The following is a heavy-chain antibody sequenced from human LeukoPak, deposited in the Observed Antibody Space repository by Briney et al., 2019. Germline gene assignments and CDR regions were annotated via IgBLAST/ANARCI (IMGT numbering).Heavy chain of an antibody. CDR2: IYYSGST. J-gene: IGHJ4*02. V-gene: IGHV4-61*01. D-gene: IGHD5-12*01. Sequence: SETLSLTCTVSGGSVSSRSYYWSWIRQPPGKGLEWIGYIYYSGSTNYSPSLKSRVTISLDTTKNQFSLRLSSVTAADTAVYYCARLDGAYDSLYFDYWGQGSLVTVSP. CDR3: ARLDGAYDSLYFDY. CDR1: GGSVSSRSYY.